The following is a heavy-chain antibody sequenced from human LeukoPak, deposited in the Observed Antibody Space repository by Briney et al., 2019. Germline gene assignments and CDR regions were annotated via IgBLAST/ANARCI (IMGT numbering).Heavy chain of an antibody. CDR2: MNPNSGNT. D-gene: IGHD3-10*02. Sequence: ASVKVSCKASGYTLTSYDINWVRQATGQGLEWMGWMNPNSGNTGYAQKFQGRVTITRNTSISTAYMELSSLRSEDTAVYYCARCGVLGDFDYWGQGTLVAVSS. V-gene: IGHV1-8*03. CDR1: GYTLTSYD. CDR3: ARCGVLGDFDY. J-gene: IGHJ4*02.